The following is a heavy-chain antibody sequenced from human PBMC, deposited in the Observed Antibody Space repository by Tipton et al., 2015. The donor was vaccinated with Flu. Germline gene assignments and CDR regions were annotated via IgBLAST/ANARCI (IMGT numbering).Heavy chain of an antibody. Sequence: SLRLSCAASGFTVSSNYMSWVRQAPGKGLEWVSVIYSGGSTYYADSVKGRFTISRDNSKNTLYPQMNSLRAEDTAVYYCARGDGYGSGSYYLYYYYGMDVWGQGTTVTVSS. D-gene: IGHD3-10*01. V-gene: IGHV3-53*01. CDR3: ARGDGYGSGSYYLYYYYGMDV. CDR2: IYSGGST. J-gene: IGHJ6*02. CDR1: GFTVSSNY.